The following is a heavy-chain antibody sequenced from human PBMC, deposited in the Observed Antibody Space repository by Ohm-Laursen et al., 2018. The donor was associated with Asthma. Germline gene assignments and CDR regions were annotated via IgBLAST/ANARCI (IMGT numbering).Heavy chain of an antibody. CDR2: IYWDDDK. CDR3: AHSVCSTSCYTAFDI. Sequence: QTLTLTCTFSGFSLSTTGVGVGWIRQPPGKALEWLALIYWDDDKRYSPSLRSRLSITKDTSKNQVVLTMTNMDPVDAATYYCAHSVCSTSCYTAFDIWGQGTMVTVSS. CDR1: GFSLSTTGVG. D-gene: IGHD2-2*02. J-gene: IGHJ3*02. V-gene: IGHV2-5*02.